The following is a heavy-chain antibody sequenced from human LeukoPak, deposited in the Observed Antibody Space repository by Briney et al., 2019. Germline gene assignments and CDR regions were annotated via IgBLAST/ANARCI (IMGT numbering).Heavy chain of an antibody. D-gene: IGHD6-13*01. CDR2: TDHSGTT. CDR1: GGSFSGYY. V-gene: IGHV4-34*01. J-gene: IGHJ4*02. Sequence: SETLSLTCAVYGGSFSGYYWSWIRQSPGKGLEWIGETDHSGTTSYNPSLRSRVTISSDKSKNQFSLTLTSMTAADTAVYYCARGRQQDYWSQGILVTVSS. CDR3: ARGRQQDY.